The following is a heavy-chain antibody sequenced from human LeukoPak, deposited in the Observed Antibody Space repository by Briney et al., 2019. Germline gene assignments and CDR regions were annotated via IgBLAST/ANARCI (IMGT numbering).Heavy chain of an antibody. D-gene: IGHD5-18*01. Sequence: GGSLRLSCAASGFTFSSQWMHWVRQAPGKGLVWVSHIYRDGSGIIYADSVKGRFTISRDNAKNTLYLQMNSLRAEDTAVYYCVRAPPSNGYSYHFDIWGQGTMVTVSS. V-gene: IGHV3-74*01. J-gene: IGHJ3*02. CDR3: VRAPPSNGYSYHFDI. CDR2: IYRDGSGI. CDR1: GFTFSSQW.